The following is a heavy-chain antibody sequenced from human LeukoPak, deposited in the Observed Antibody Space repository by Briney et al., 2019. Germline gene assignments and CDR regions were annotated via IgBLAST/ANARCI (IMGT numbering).Heavy chain of an antibody. CDR2: IYHSGTT. J-gene: IGHJ5*02. Sequence: SETLSLTCTVSGYSISSGYYWGWIRQPPGKGLQWIGSIYHSGTTYYNPSLKSRVTISVDTSKNQFSLKLSSVTAADTAVYYCARNRYYYGSRNYGVPTWFDPWGQGTLVTVSS. CDR3: ARNRYYYGSRNYGVPTWFDP. V-gene: IGHV4-38-2*02. CDR1: GYSISSGYY. D-gene: IGHD3-10*01.